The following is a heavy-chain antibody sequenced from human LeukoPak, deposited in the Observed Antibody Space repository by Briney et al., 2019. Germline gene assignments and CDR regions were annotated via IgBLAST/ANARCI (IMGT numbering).Heavy chain of an antibody. CDR3: AKESGRGTFDL. CDR1: GASITATNW. J-gene: IGHJ3*01. Sequence: PSETLSLTCDVSGASITATNWWTWVRLPPGKGLEWIGEVSHSETTNYSPPLKGRVKLSVDRATNQFSLRLTSVTAADTAIYFCAKESGRGTFDLWGQGTMVTVSS. V-gene: IGHV4-4*02. D-gene: IGHD3-10*01. CDR2: VSHSETT.